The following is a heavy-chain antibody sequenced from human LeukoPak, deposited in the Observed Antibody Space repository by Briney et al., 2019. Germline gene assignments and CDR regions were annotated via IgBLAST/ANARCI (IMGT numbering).Heavy chain of an antibody. CDR2: INHSGST. Sequence: SETLSLTCAVYGGSFSTYYWGWIRQPPGKGLEWIGEINHSGSTNYNPSLESRVTISVDTSKNQFSLKLSSVTAADTALYYCASDHGQSALLNWGQGTLVTVSS. J-gene: IGHJ4*02. D-gene: IGHD4-17*01. V-gene: IGHV4-34*01. CDR1: GGSFSTYY. CDR3: ASDHGQSALLN.